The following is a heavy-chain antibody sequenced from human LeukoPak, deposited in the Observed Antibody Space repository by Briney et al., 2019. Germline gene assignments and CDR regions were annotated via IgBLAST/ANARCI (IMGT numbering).Heavy chain of an antibody. J-gene: IGHJ3*02. CDR2: INHSGST. CDR3: ARQSDYSDSSGYYFAFDI. Sequence: SETLSLTCAVYGGSFSGYYWSWIRQPPGKGLEWIGEINHSGSTNYNPSLRSGVTISVDTSKNQFALKLSAVTAADTAVYYCARQSDYSDSSGYYFAFDIWGQGTMVTVSS. D-gene: IGHD3-22*01. CDR1: GGSFSGYY. V-gene: IGHV4-34*01.